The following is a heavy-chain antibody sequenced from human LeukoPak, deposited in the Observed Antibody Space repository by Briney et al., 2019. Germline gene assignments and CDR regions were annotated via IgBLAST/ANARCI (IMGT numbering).Heavy chain of an antibody. CDR2: MNPNSGNT. CDR1: GYTFTSYD. V-gene: IGHV1-8*01. Sequence: ASVKVSCKASGYTFTSYDINWVRQATGQGLEWMGWMNPNSGNTGYAQKFQGRVTMTRKTSISTAYMELSSLRSEDTAVYYCARLGSSWARDDAFDIWGQGTMVTVSS. CDR3: ARLGSSWARDDAFDI. D-gene: IGHD3-16*01. J-gene: IGHJ3*02.